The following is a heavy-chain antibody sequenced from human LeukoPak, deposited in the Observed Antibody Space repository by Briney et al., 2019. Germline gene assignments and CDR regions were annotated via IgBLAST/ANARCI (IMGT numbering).Heavy chain of an antibody. CDR3: VSRSFDY. CDR2: INWNIDNI. V-gene: IGHV3-9*01. J-gene: IGHJ4*02. Sequence: PGRSLRLSCAASGFIFDDYAMHWVRQAPGKGLEWVSGINWNIDNIGYADSVKGRFTISRDNAMNSLYLQMNSLRAEDTAVYYCVSRSFDYWGQGTLVTVSS. D-gene: IGHD3-3*02. CDR1: GFIFDDYA.